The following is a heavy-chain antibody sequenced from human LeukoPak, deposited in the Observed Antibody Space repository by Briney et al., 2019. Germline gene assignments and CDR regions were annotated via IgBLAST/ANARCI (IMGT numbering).Heavy chain of an antibody. CDR3: AFTDAFDI. V-gene: IGHV4-34*01. CDR2: INHSGST. D-gene: IGHD3-16*01. Sequence: SETLSLTCAVYGGSFSGYYLSWIRQPPGKGLEWIGEINHSGSTNYNPSLKSRVTISVDTSKNQFSLKLSSVTAADTAVYYCAFTDAFDIWGQGTMVTVSS. CDR1: GGSFSGYY. J-gene: IGHJ3*02.